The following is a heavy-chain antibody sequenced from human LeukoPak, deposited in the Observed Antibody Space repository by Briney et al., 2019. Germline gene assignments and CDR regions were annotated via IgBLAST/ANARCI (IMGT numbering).Heavy chain of an antibody. CDR1: GYTFTSYY. Sequence: ASVKVSCKASGYTFTSYYMHWVRQAPGQGLEWMGIINPSGGSTSYAQKFQGRVTMTRDTSTSTVYMELSSLRSEDTAVYYCATNNGYSSSWRSAEYFQHWGQGTLVTVSS. J-gene: IGHJ1*01. CDR3: ATNNGYSSSWRSAEYFQH. CDR2: INPSGGST. V-gene: IGHV1-46*01. D-gene: IGHD6-13*01.